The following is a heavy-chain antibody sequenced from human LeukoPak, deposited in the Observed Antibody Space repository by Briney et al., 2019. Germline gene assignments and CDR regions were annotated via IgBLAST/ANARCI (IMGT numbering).Heavy chain of an antibody. CDR1: GFTVSSNY. CDR2: ISGSGGST. D-gene: IGHD3-22*01. J-gene: IGHJ4*02. V-gene: IGHV3-23*01. Sequence: GGSLRLSCAASGFTVSSNYMSWVRQAPGKGLEWVSAISGSGGSTYHADSVKGRFTISRDNSKNTLYLQMNSLRAEDTAVYYCAKRAPYDSSGYYFDYWGQGTLVTVSS. CDR3: AKRAPYDSSGYYFDY.